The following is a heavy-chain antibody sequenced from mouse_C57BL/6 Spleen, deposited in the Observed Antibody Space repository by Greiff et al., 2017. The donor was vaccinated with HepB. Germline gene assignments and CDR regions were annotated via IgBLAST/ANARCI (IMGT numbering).Heavy chain of an antibody. J-gene: IGHJ2*01. CDR1: GFTFSSYG. CDR2: ISSGGSYT. D-gene: IGHD2-2*01. Sequence: EVQLVESGGDLVKPGGSLKLSCAASGFTFSSYGMSWVRQTPYKRLEWVATISSGGSYTYYPDSVKGRFTISRDNAKNTLYLQMSSLKSEDTAMYYCATIYYGYDAVDYWGQVTTLTVSS. V-gene: IGHV5-6*01. CDR3: ATIYYGYDAVDY.